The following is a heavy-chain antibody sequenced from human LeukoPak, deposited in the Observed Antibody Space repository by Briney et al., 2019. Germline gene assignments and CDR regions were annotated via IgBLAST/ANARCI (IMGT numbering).Heavy chain of an antibody. CDR1: GFTFSSYA. Sequence: PGWSLRLSCAASGFTFSSYAMSWVRQAPGKGLEGVSAISGSGCSTYYADSVKGRFTISRDNSKNTLYLQMNILRAEYTAVYYCAKVTYYYGSGSHHFDYWGQGTLVTVSS. D-gene: IGHD3-10*01. V-gene: IGHV3-23*01. CDR3: AKVTYYYGSGSHHFDY. J-gene: IGHJ4*02. CDR2: ISGSGCST.